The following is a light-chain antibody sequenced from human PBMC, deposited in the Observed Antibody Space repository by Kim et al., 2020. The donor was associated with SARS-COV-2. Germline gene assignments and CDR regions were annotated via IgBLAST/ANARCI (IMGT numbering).Light chain of an antibody. V-gene: IGKV3-20*01. J-gene: IGKJ1*01. CDR3: QQYGSSPWT. CDR1: QSVSSSY. Sequence: EIVLTQSPGTLSLSPGERATLSCRASQSVSSSYLAWYQQKPGQAPRLLSYGASSRATGIPDRFSGSGSGTDFTLTISRLEPEDFAVYYCQQYGSSPWTFGQGTQVDIK. CDR2: GAS.